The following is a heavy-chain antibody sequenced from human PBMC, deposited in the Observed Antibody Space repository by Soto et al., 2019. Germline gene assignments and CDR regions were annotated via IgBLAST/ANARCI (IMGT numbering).Heavy chain of an antibody. Sequence: QVQLVESGGGVVQPGRSLRLSCAASGFTIRNYAIHWVRQARGKGLEWVAVISYDGSNKYHADPVKGRFTISRDNSKNTLYLQMNSLRVEDTAVYYCAKDLVVVVPANITYSYGMDVWGQGTTVTVSS. D-gene: IGHD2-2*01. CDR3: AKDLVVVVPANITYSYGMDV. V-gene: IGHV3-30*18. J-gene: IGHJ6*02. CDR2: ISYDGSNK. CDR1: GFTIRNYA.